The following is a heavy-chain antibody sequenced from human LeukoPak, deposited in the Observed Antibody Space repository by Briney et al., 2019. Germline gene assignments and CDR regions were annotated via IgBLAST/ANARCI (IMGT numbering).Heavy chain of an antibody. CDR2: ISSSSSYI. J-gene: IGHJ6*02. CDR1: GFTFSAYN. V-gene: IGHV3-21*01. D-gene: IGHD3-3*01. CDR3: ARDLAIFGVYGMDV. Sequence: KAGGSLRLSCAASGFTFSAYNMNWVRQAPGKGLEWVSSISSSSSYIYYADSVKGRFTISRDNAKNSLYLQMNSLRAEDTAVYYCARDLAIFGVYGMDVWGQGTTVTVSS.